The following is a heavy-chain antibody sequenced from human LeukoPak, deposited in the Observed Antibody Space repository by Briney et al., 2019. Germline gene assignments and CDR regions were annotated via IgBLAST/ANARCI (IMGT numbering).Heavy chain of an antibody. CDR3: ARVGIAVAGSFDY. Sequence: GRSLRLSCAASGFTFSSHAMHWVRQAPGKGLEWVAVISYDGSNKYYADSVKGRFTISRDNSKNMLYLQMNSLRAEDTAVYYCARVGIAVAGSFDYWGQGTLVTVSS. CDR2: ISYDGSNK. J-gene: IGHJ4*02. D-gene: IGHD6-19*01. V-gene: IGHV3-30*04. CDR1: GFTFSSHA.